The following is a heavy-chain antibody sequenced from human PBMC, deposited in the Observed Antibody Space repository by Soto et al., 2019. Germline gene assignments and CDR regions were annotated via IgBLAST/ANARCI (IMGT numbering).Heavy chain of an antibody. V-gene: IGHV3-74*01. J-gene: IGHJ4*02. Sequence: EVQLVESGGGLVQPGESLTLSCAASGFTFSSYWMHWVRQAPGKGLVWVSRIKSDGSGTYYADSVKGRLTISRDNAKNTRDLEMYSLRVEERAVFFCARGDGDGYDGNVDLGRHGGQGTLVTVSS. CDR1: GFTFSSYW. D-gene: IGHD2-21*01. CDR3: ARGDGDGYDGNVDLGRH. CDR2: IKSDGSGT.